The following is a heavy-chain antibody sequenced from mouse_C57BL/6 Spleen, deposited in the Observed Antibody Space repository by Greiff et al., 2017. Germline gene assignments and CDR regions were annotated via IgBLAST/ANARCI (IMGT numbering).Heavy chain of an antibody. CDR1: GFTFSSYT. Sequence: EVQRVESGGGLVKPGGSLKLSCAASGFTFSSYTMSWVRQTPEKRLEWVATISGGGGNTYYPDSVKGRFTISRDNAKNTLYLQMSSLRSEDTALYYCASGGYSNYDAMDYWGQGTSVTVSS. CDR2: ISGGGGNT. J-gene: IGHJ4*01. V-gene: IGHV5-9*01. D-gene: IGHD2-5*01. CDR3: ASGGYSNYDAMDY.